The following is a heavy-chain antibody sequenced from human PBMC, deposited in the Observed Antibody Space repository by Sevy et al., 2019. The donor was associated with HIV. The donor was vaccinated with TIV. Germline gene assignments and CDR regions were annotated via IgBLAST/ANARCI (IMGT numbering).Heavy chain of an antibody. J-gene: IGHJ4*02. CDR1: GFSFSRYA. V-gene: IGHV3-23*01. CDR2: ISDSGGST. CDR3: AGLPTPYGGYPYYFDY. Sequence: GGSLRLSCAASGFSFSRYAMKWVRQAPGKGLEWVSSISDSGGSTYYADSVKGRFTISRDNPKNTLYLQMNSLRAEDTAVYYCAGLPTPYGGYPYYFDYWGQGTLVTVSS. D-gene: IGHD5-12*01.